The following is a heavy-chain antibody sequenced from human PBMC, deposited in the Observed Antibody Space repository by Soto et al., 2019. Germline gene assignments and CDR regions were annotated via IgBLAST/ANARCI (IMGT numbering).Heavy chain of an antibody. V-gene: IGHV4-59*08. J-gene: IGHJ4*02. CDR1: GGSISSYY. CDR2: IYYSGST. D-gene: IGHD3-10*01. CDR3: ARRYGGSLGY. Sequence: SETLSLTCTVSGGSISSYYWSWIRQPPGKGLEWIGYIYYSGSTNYNPSLKSRVTISVDTSKNQFSLKLSSVTAADTAVYYCARRYGGSLGYWGQGTLVTVSS.